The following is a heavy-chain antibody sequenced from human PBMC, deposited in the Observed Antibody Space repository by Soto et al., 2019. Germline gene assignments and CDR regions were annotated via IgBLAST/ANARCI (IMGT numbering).Heavy chain of an antibody. J-gene: IGHJ3*02. Sequence: SETLSLTLTASGGSINRDDWSWIRQPPGERREGIGYIYFSGTTNYSPSLKNRVTISVDTSRNQFSLNLRSVTAADTAVYYCARRPADLVAFDIWGPGTLVT. CDR1: GGSINRDD. CDR3: ARRPADLVAFDI. V-gene: IGHV4-59*08. CDR2: IYFSGTT. D-gene: IGHD6-6*01.